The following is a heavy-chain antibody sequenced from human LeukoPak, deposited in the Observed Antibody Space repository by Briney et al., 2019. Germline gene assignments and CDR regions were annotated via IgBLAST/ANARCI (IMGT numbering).Heavy chain of an antibody. D-gene: IGHD1-1*01. CDR2: IGTASDT. V-gene: IGHV3-13*01. Sequence: GRSLRLSCAASGFTFDDYAMHWVRQPTGQGLEWVSTIGTASDTYYPGSVEGRFTLSRDNAKNSLYLQMNSLTAGDTAVYYCARGPPRGKYYYMDVWGKGTTVTVSS. J-gene: IGHJ6*03. CDR1: GFTFDDYA. CDR3: ARGPPRGKYYYMDV.